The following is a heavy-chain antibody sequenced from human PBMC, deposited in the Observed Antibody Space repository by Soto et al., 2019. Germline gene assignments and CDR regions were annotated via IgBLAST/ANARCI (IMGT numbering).Heavy chain of an antibody. V-gene: IGHV4-59*12. D-gene: IGHD2-21*01. J-gene: IGHJ4*02. Sequence: ASETLSLTCTVSGGTIISYYWSWIRQPPGKGLEWIGYIYYSGSTNYNPSLKSRVTISVDTSKNQFSLKASDTAMYYCARTIAPSDFYFDYWGQGTLVTVSS. CDR3: ARTIAPSDFYFDY. CDR1: GGTIISYY. CDR2: IYYSGST.